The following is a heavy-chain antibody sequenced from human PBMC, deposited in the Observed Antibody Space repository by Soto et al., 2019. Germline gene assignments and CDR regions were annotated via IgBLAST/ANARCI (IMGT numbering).Heavy chain of an antibody. CDR3: ERDGTTGTSWFDP. CDR1: GGTFSSYT. V-gene: IGHV1-69*08. J-gene: IGHJ5*02. D-gene: IGHD1-1*01. Sequence: QVQLVQSGAEVKKPGSSVKVSCKASGGTFSSYTISWVRQAPGQGLESMGRIIPILGIANYAQKFQGRVTITSDKSTSTAYMELRSLRSEDTAVYYCERDGTTGTSWFDPWGQGTLVTLSS. CDR2: IIPILGIA.